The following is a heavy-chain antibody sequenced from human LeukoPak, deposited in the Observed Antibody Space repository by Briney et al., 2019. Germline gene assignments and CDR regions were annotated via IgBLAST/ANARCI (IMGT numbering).Heavy chain of an antibody. D-gene: IGHD2-2*02. V-gene: IGHV1-18*01. Sequence: ASVKVSCKASGYTFTSYGISWVRRAPGQGLEWMGWISAYNGNTNYAQKLQGRVTMTTDTSTSTAYMELRSLRSDDTAVYYCARVGLEDIVVVPAAIPGYFDYWGQGTLVTVSS. CDR3: ARVGLEDIVVVPAAIPGYFDY. CDR2: ISAYNGNT. J-gene: IGHJ4*02. CDR1: GYTFTSYG.